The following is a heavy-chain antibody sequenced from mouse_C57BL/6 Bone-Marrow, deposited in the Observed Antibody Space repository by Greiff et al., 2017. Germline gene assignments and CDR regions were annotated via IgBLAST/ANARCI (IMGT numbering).Heavy chain of an antibody. D-gene: IGHD1-1*01. Sequence: VQLQQSGAELVRPGASVKLSCTASGFNIKDDYMHWVKQRPEQGLEWIGWIDPENGDTEYASKFQGKATITADTSSNTAYLQLSSLTSEDTAIYYCARDYYGAMDYWGQGTSVTVSS. V-gene: IGHV14-4*01. CDR2: IDPENGDT. J-gene: IGHJ4*01. CDR3: ARDYYGAMDY. CDR1: GFNIKDDY.